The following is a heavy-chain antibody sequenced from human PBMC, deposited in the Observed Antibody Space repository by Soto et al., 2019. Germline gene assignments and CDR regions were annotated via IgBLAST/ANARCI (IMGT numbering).Heavy chain of an antibody. Sequence: EVQLVESGGGLVMPGGSLRLSCAASGFTFTNAWMSWVRQAPGKGLEGVARIKSKTDGGTTDYPTPVKGRFTISRDESNNTLNLQMNGLKIEDTAVYYCITDGPDERAYWGQGTQVTVSS. CDR1: GFTFTNAW. J-gene: IGHJ4*02. CDR2: IKSKTDGGTT. V-gene: IGHV3-15*01. D-gene: IGHD1-1*01. CDR3: ITDGPDERAY.